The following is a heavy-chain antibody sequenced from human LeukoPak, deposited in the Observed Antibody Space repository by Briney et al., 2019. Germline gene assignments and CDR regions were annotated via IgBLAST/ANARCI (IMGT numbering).Heavy chain of an antibody. D-gene: IGHD1-26*01. CDR3: AKGIESSGSYYTCFDY. J-gene: IGHJ4*02. Sequence: TGGSLSLYCAASGFTFSSYAMSWVRQAPGKGLEWISGISGSGGSTYYADSVEGRFTISRDNSKNTLYLQMNSLRAEDTAVYYCAKGIESSGSYYTCFDYLGRGTLVTVSS. CDR2: ISGSGGST. CDR1: GFTFSSYA. V-gene: IGHV3-23*01.